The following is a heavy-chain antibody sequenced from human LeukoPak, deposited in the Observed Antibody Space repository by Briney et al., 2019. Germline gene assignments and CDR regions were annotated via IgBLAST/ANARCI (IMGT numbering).Heavy chain of an antibody. CDR3: AKDICSGGSCYFDN. CDR2: ISGSGSST. D-gene: IGHD2-15*01. J-gene: IGHJ4*02. CDR1: GFPFNSYA. V-gene: IGHV3-23*01. Sequence: GFLELFFAASGFPFNSYAMSWVRQAPGKGLEWVFAISGSGSSTYYADSVKGRFTIYRDNSKNTLYLQMNSLRAEDTAVYYCAKDICSGGSCYFDNWGQGTLVTVSS.